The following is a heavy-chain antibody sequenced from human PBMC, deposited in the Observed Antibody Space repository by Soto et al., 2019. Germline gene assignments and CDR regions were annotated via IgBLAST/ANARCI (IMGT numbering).Heavy chain of an antibody. CDR2: ISYDGSNK. J-gene: IGHJ6*02. V-gene: IGHV3-30*18. CDR1: GFTFSSYG. Sequence: GGSLRLSCAASGFTFSSYGMHWVRQAPGKGLEWVAVISYDGSNKYYADSVKGRFTISRENSKNTLYLQMNSLRAEDTAVYYCAKKMRYFRDDIVATSEYYYYYGMDVWGQGTTVTVSS. D-gene: IGHD5-12*01. CDR3: AKKMRYFRDDIVATSEYYYYYGMDV.